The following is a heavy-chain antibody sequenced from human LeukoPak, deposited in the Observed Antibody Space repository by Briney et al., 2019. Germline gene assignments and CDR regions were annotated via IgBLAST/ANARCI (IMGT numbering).Heavy chain of an antibody. J-gene: IGHJ6*03. CDR3: VRAFGGYDSQRFYYNMDV. CDR1: EFTFDNYA. CDR2: IHGSASYN. D-gene: IGHD5-12*01. V-gene: IGHV3-21*06. Sequence: GGSLRLSCAASEFTFDNYAMSWVRQAPGKGLEWVSCIHGSASYNYYADSVKGRFTISRDSAKNSLYLEMSSLRVEDTAVYYCVRAFGGYDSQRFYYNMDVWGKGTTVTVSS.